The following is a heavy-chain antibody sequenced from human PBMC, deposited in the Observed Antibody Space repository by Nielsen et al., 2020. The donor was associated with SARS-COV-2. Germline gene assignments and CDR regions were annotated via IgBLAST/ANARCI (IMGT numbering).Heavy chain of an antibody. CDR3: ARPTFLPVARGSNSFDAFDM. CDR2: MNTNIGKA. D-gene: IGHD2/OR15-2a*01. V-gene: IGHV1-8*01. CDR1: GYTFANHD. Sequence: ASVKVSCKTSGYTFANHDIHWVRQASGQGLEWMGWMNTNIGKAGYAQRFQGRLTMTSDTSTSTAYMELGSLRSEDTAVYYCARPTFLPVARGSNSFDAFDMWGQGTMVTVSS. J-gene: IGHJ3*02.